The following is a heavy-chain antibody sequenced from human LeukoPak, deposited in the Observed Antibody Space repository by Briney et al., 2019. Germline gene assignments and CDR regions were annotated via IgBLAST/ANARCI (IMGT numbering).Heavy chain of an antibody. CDR3: ARDPGRGYTYGYGFDY. CDR2: IWYDGSNK. D-gene: IGHD5-18*01. Sequence: SGGSLRLSCAASRFTFSNYGMHWVRQAPGKGLEWVAVIWYDGSNKYYADSVKGRFTISRDNPKNTLYLQMNSLRAEDTAVYYCARDPGRGYTYGYGFDYWGQGTLVTVSS. CDR1: RFTFSNYG. J-gene: IGHJ4*02. V-gene: IGHV3-33*01.